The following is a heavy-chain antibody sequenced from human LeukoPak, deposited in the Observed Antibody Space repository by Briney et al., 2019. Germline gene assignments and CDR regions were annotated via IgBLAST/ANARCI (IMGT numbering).Heavy chain of an antibody. CDR2: IIPIFGTA. V-gene: IGHV1-69*05. D-gene: IGHD1-26*01. Sequence: SVKVSCKASGYTFTSYDINWVRQAPGQGLEWMGGIIPIFGTANYAQKFQGRVTITTDESTSTAYMELSSLRSEDTAVYYCARVRRATFGYYYYYMDVWGKGTTVTVSS. CDR1: GYTFTSYD. CDR3: ARVRRATFGYYYYYMDV. J-gene: IGHJ6*03.